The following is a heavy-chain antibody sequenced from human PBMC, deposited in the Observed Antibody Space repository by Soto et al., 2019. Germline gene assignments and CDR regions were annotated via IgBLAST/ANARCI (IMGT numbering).Heavy chain of an antibody. V-gene: IGHV3-30-3*01. Sequence: VGTLRLCCAASGFTFSSYAMHWVRQAPGKGLEWVAVISYDGSNKYYADSVKGRFTISRDNSKNTLYLQMNSLRTEDTAVYYCAGRYCTNGVCSTSDYWGQGTRVSSPQ. CDR2: ISYDGSNK. CDR1: GFTFSSYA. CDR3: AGRYCTNGVCSTSDY. D-gene: IGHD2-8*01. J-gene: IGHJ4*02.